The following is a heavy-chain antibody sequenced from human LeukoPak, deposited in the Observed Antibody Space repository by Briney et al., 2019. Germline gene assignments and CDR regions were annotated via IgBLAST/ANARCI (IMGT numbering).Heavy chain of an antibody. V-gene: IGHV4-59*01. J-gene: IGHJ4*02. D-gene: IGHD2-21*01. CDR1: GGSISSYY. Sequence: PSETLSLTCSVSGGSISSYYWSWIRQPPGKGLEWIGYIYYSGRTNYNPSLKSRVTISVDTSKNQFSLELSSVTAADTAVYYCARGPPVEVAVFDYWGQGTLVTVSS. CDR2: IYYSGRT. CDR3: ARGPPVEVAVFDY.